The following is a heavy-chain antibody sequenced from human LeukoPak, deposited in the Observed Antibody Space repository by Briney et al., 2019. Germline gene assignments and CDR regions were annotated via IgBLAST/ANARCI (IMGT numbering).Heavy chain of an antibody. CDR1: GFTFSSYS. CDR2: ISSCRSYI. J-gene: IGHJ5*02. Sequence: GGSLRLSCAASGFTFSSYSMNWVRQAPGKGLEWVSSISSCRSYIYYADSVKGRFTISRDNAKNSLYLQMNSLRAEDTAVYYCARDMDDFWSGYYTRWFDPWGQGTLVTVSS. CDR3: ARDMDDFWSGYYTRWFDP. V-gene: IGHV3-21*01. D-gene: IGHD3-3*01.